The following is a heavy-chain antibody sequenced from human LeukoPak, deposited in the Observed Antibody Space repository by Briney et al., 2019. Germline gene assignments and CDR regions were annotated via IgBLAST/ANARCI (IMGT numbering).Heavy chain of an antibody. CDR3: TTLGVAVAGTGY. V-gene: IGHV3-15*01. Sequence: GGSLRLSCAASGFTFSNAWMSWVRQAPGKGLEWVGRIKSKTDGGATDYAAPVKGRFTISRDDSENTLYLQMNSLKTEDTAVYYCTTLGVAVAGTGYWGQGTLVTVSS. D-gene: IGHD6-19*01. CDR2: IKSKTDGGAT. CDR1: GFTFSNAW. J-gene: IGHJ4*02.